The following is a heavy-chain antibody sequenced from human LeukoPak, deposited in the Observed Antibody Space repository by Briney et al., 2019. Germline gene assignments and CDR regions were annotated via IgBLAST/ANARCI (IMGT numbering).Heavy chain of an antibody. D-gene: IGHD6-13*01. CDR1: GGSISSSSYY. CDR2: IYYSGST. CDR3: IAAAAERGTNWFDP. V-gene: IGHV4-39*01. J-gene: IGHJ5*02. Sequence: PSETLSLTCTVSGGSISSSSYYWGWIRQPPEKGLEWIGSIYYSGSTYYNPSLKSRVTISVDTSKNQFSLKLSSVTAADTAVYYWIAAAAERGTNWFDPWGQGTLVTVSS.